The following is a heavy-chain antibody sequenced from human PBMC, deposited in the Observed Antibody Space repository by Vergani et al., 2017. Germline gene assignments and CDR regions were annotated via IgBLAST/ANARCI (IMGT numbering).Heavy chain of an antibody. D-gene: IGHD3-10*01. Sequence: QVQLVESGGGVVQPGGSLRLSCAASGFTFSSYGMHWVRQAPGKGLEWVAFIRYDGSNKYYADSVKGRFTISRDNSKNTLYLQMNSLGAEDTAVYYCANLWFGELSGDYFDYWGQGTLVTVSS. CDR3: ANLWFGELSGDYFDY. V-gene: IGHV3-30*02. J-gene: IGHJ4*02. CDR2: IRYDGSNK. CDR1: GFTFSSYG.